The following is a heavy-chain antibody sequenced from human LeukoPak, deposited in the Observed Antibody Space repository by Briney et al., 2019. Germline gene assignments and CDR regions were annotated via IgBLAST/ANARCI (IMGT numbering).Heavy chain of an antibody. V-gene: IGHV4-39*01. CDR1: GGSISSSSYY. D-gene: IGHD2-2*01. J-gene: IGHJ6*03. CDR2: IYYSGST. CDR3: ARRCSSTSCYYYYMDV. Sequence: NPSETLSLTCTVSGGSISSSSYYWGWIRQPPGKGLEWIGSIYYSGSTYYNPSLKSRVTISVDTSKNQFSLKLSSVTAADTAVYYCARRCSSTSCYYYYMDVWGKGTTVTVSS.